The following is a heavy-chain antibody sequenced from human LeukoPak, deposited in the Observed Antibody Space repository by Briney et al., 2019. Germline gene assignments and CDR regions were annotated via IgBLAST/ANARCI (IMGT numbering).Heavy chain of an antibody. CDR3: ARCGWDIVVVPAAIRYWFDP. D-gene: IGHD2-2*02. CDR1: GDSISGVY. V-gene: IGHV4-34*01. J-gene: IGHJ5*02. CDR2: INHSGST. Sequence: SETLSLTCTVSGDSISGVYWSWIRQPPGKGLEWIGEINHSGSTNYNPSLKSRVTISVDTSKNQFSLKLSSVAAADTAVYYCARCGWDIVVVPAAIRYWFDPWGQGTLVTVSS.